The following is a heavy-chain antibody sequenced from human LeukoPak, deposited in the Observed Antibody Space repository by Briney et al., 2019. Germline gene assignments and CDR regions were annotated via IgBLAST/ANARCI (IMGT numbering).Heavy chain of an antibody. D-gene: IGHD3-10*01. CDR3: AKPPYYGSGSYPLDY. CDR2: ISYDGSNK. V-gene: IGHV3-30*18. Sequence: GGSLRLSCAASGFIFSNYGMSWVRQAPGKGLEWVAVISYDGSNKYYADSVKGRFTISRDNSKNTLYLQMNSLRAEDTAVYYCAKPPYYGSGSYPLDYWGQGTLVTVSS. CDR1: GFIFSNYG. J-gene: IGHJ4*02.